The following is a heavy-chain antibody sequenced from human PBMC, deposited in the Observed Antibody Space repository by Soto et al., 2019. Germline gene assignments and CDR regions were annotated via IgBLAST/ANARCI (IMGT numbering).Heavy chain of an antibody. CDR2: ISYDGSNK. V-gene: IGHV3-30-3*01. D-gene: IGHD3-10*01. J-gene: IGHJ4*02. CDR1: GFTFSSYA. Sequence: QVQLVESGGGVVQPGRSLRLSCAASGFTFSSYAMHWVRQAPGKGLEWVAVISYDGSNKYYADSVKGRFTISRDNSKNTVYLQMNSLRAEDTGVYYCARESTFCGTGIAFDYWGQGALVTVSS. CDR3: ARESTFCGTGIAFDY.